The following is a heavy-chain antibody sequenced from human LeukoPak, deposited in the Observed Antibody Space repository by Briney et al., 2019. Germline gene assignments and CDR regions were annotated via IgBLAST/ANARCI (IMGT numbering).Heavy chain of an antibody. CDR2: IYYSGST. D-gene: IGHD1-1*01. V-gene: IGHV4-39*01. CDR1: GGSISSSSYY. CDR3: ARLNWNYYFDY. J-gene: IGHJ4*02. Sequence: SETLSLTCTVSGGSISSSSYYWGWLRQPPGKGLEWIGSIYYSGSTYYNPSLKSRVTISVDTSKNQFSLKLSSVTAADTAVYYCARLNWNYYFDYWGQGTLVTVSS.